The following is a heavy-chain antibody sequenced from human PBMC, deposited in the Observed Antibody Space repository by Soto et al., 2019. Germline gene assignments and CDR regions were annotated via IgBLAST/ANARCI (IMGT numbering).Heavy chain of an antibody. CDR2: IIPILGIA. CDR3: AISIQQSLVLTLLY. D-gene: IGHD6-13*01. CDR1: GGTFSSYT. V-gene: IGHV1-69*02. Sequence: QVQLVQSGAEVKKPGSSVKVSCKASGGTFSSYTISWVRQAPGQGLEWMGRIIPILGIANYAQKFQSRVTITAHKSTSTAYMELSSLRSEDTAVYYCAISIQQSLVLTLLYRGQGTLVTVSS. J-gene: IGHJ4*02.